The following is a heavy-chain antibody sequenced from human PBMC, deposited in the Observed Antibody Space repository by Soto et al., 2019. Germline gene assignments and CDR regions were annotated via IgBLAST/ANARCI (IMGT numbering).Heavy chain of an antibody. D-gene: IGHD3-10*01. V-gene: IGHV6-1*01. CDR3: ARDLRLREYYYYGMDV. Sequence: TLSLTCAISGDSVSSNSDAWNWIRQSTSRELEWQGRTYYRSKWYNDYAVSVKSRITINPDTSKNQFFLLLNSVTPEYTAVYYCARDLRLREYYYYGMDVWGQGTTVTVSS. J-gene: IGHJ6*02. CDR1: GDSVSSNSDA. CDR2: TYYRSKWYN.